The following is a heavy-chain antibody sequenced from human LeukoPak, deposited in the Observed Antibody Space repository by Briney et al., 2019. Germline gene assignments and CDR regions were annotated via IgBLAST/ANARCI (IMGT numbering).Heavy chain of an antibody. CDR1: GFTFSSYG. V-gene: IGHV3-30*03. Sequence: GGSLRLSCAASGFTFSSYGMHWVRQAPGKGLEWVAVISYDGSNKYYADSVKGRFTISRDNSKNTLYLQMNSLRAEDTAVYYCARDGGIAVAVWDAFDIWGQGTMVTVSS. D-gene: IGHD6-19*01. CDR3: ARDGGIAVAVWDAFDI. CDR2: ISYDGSNK. J-gene: IGHJ3*02.